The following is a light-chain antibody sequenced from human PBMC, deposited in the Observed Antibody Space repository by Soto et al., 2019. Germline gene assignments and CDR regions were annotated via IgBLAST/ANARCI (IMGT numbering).Light chain of an antibody. CDR3: SSYTNTGKYV. J-gene: IGLJ1*01. V-gene: IGLV2-14*01. CDR2: GVG. CDR1: SSDVGDNTF. Sequence: QSALTQPASVSGSPGQSITISCTGTSSDVGDNTFVSWYQQHPGKAPKLIIYGVGNRPSGVSNRFSGSKSDNTASLTISGLQAEDEADYYCSSYTNTGKYVFGTGTQLTVL.